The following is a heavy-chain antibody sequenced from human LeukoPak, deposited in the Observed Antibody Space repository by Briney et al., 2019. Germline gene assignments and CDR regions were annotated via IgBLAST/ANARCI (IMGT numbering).Heavy chain of an antibody. V-gene: IGHV3-23*01. CDR3: AKYRACGFGGCSQDY. CDR1: GFTFSTYA. CDR2: ISGNGVGT. D-gene: IGHD2-21*01. J-gene: IGHJ4*02. Sequence: QTGGSLRLSCAASGFTFSTYAMSWVRQAPGKGLEWVSAISGNGVGTYYTDSVKGRFTISRDNSKNTLSLQMNSLRAEDTAVYYCAKYRACGFGGCSQDYWGQGTLVTVSS.